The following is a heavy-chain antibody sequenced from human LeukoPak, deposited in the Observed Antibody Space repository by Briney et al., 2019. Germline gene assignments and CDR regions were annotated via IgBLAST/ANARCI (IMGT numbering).Heavy chain of an antibody. CDR1: GASISSNNW. Sequence: PSETLSLTCAVSGASISSNNWWWSWVRQPPGKGLEWIGEIYHSGSTNYNPSLKSRVTMSVDKSKNQFSLNLRSVTAGDTAVYYCASAEPRGIIWYPYWGQGTLVTVSS. D-gene: IGHD6-13*01. CDR3: ASAEPRGIIWYPY. J-gene: IGHJ4*02. CDR2: IYHSGST. V-gene: IGHV4-4*02.